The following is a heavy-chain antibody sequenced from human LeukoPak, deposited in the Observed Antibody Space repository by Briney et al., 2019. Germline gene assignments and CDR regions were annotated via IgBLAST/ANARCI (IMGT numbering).Heavy chain of an antibody. CDR1: GYTFTSYG. CDR3: ATAPLGKPGGEDDY. V-gene: IGHV1-18*01. CDR2: ISAYNGNT. J-gene: IGHJ4*02. Sequence: ASVKVSCKASGYTFTSYGISWVRQAPGQGLEWMGWISAYNGNTNYAQKLQGRVTMTTDTSTSTAYMELRSLRSDDTAVYYCATAPLGKPGGEDDYWGQGTLVTVSS. D-gene: IGHD1-1*01.